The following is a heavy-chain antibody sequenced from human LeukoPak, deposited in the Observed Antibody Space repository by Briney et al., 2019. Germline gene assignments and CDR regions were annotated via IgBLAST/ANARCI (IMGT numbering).Heavy chain of an antibody. CDR2: TSGSGGRT. CDR1: GFTFTSYA. J-gene: IGHJ5*02. D-gene: IGHD2-15*01. V-gene: IGHV3-23*01. CDR3: AKDGGDIVVVVAATLDP. Sequence: GGSLRLSCAPSGFTFTSYAMGWVRQPPGKGLEWVSGTSGSGGRTFYADSVKGRFTISRDNSKNTLYLQMNSLRAEDTAVYYCAKDGGDIVVVVAATLDPWGQGTLVTVSS.